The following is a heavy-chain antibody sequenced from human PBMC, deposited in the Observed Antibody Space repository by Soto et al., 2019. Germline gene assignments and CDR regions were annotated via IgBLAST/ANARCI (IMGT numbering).Heavy chain of an antibody. Sequence: ASVKVSCKASGYTFTSYGISWVRQAPGQRLEWMGWINAGNGNTKYSRKFQGRVTITRDTSASTAYMELSSLRSEDTAVYYCASTCSGGSCVHDYWGQGTLVTVSS. CDR2: INAGNGNT. D-gene: IGHD2-15*01. CDR3: ASTCSGGSCVHDY. V-gene: IGHV1-3*01. CDR1: GYTFTSYG. J-gene: IGHJ4*02.